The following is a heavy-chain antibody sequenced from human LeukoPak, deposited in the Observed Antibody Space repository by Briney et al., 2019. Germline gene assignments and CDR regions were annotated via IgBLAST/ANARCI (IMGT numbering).Heavy chain of an antibody. Sequence: GGSLRLSCAASGFTFSSYSMNWVRQAPGKGLEWVSYISSSSSTIYYADSVKGRFTISRDNVKNSLYLQMNSLRAEDTAVYYCARRRKAAGTAPLFGYYYYMDVWGKGTTVTVSS. J-gene: IGHJ6*03. CDR1: GFTFSSYS. CDR2: ISSSSSTI. V-gene: IGHV3-48*01. D-gene: IGHD6-13*01. CDR3: ARRRKAAGTAPLFGYYYYMDV.